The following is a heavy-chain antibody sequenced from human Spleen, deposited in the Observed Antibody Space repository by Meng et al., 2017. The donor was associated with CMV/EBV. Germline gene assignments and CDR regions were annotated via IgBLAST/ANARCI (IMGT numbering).Heavy chain of an antibody. CDR3: TRQLDTNTWDNWFDP. Sequence: SRYSFTSCWIAWVRQTPGKGLEWMGIIYPGDSDTTYSPSFQGQVTISADKSITTAYLQWSSLKASDTAMYYCTRQLDTNTWDNWFDPWGQGTLVTVSS. V-gene: IGHV5-51*01. J-gene: IGHJ5*02. CDR2: IYPGDSDT. D-gene: IGHD2-2*01. CDR1: RYSFTSCW.